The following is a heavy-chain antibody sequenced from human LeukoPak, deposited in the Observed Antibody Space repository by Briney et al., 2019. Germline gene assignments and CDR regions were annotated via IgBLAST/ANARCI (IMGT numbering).Heavy chain of an antibody. D-gene: IGHD4-23*01. V-gene: IGHV4-31*03. Sequence: PSETLSLTCTVSGGSISSGGYYWSWIRQHPGKGLEWIGYIYYSGSTYYNPSLKSRVTISVGTSKNQFSLKLSSVTAADTAVYYCASLTPGGDYFDYWGQGTLVTVSS. CDR1: GGSISSGGYY. J-gene: IGHJ4*02. CDR2: IYYSGST. CDR3: ASLTPGGDYFDY.